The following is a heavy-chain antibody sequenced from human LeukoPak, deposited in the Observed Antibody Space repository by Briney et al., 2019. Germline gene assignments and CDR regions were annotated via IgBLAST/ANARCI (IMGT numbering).Heavy chain of an antibody. Sequence: SVKVSCKASGGTFSSFAISWVRQAPGQGLEWMGRIIPIFGTANYAQKFQGRVTITTDESTNTAYMELSSLRSEDTAVYYCARTSHYYDSSGYYDYWGQGTLVTVSS. CDR3: ARTSHYYDSSGYYDY. CDR2: IIPIFGTA. CDR1: GGTFSSFA. J-gene: IGHJ4*02. D-gene: IGHD3-22*01. V-gene: IGHV1-69*05.